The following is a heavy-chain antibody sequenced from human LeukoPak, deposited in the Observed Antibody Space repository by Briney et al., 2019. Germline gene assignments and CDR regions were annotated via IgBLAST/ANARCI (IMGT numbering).Heavy chain of an antibody. CDR1: GFTYDDYS. J-gene: IGHJ4*02. CDR2: ISGGGSHT. D-gene: IGHD2-8*02. Sequence: GGSLRLSCAASGFTYDDYSMTWVRQGPGKGLEWVSTISGGGSHTYYAASVKGRFTISRDNSKNTLFLQMDSLRVEDTAVYYCAKADLRYWPGSPNFDFWGQGILVTVSS. V-gene: IGHV3-23*01. CDR3: AKADLRYWPGSPNFDF.